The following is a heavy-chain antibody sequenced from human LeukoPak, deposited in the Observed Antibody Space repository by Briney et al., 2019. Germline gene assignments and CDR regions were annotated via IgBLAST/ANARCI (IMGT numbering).Heavy chain of an antibody. CDR3: ARIAAAGTDNDY. CDR2: INPSGGST. Sequence: SVKVSCKASGYTFTSYYMHWVRQAPGQGLEWMGIINPSGGSTSYAQKFQGRVTMTRDMSTSTVYMELSSLRAEDTAVYYCARIAAAGTDNDYWGQGTLVTVSS. D-gene: IGHD6-13*01. V-gene: IGHV1-46*01. CDR1: GYTFTSYY. J-gene: IGHJ4*02.